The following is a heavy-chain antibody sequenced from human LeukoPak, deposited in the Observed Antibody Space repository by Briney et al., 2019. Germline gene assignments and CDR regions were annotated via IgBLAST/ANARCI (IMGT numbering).Heavy chain of an antibody. V-gene: IGHV1-18*01. CDR1: GNTFTNNG. CDR3: ARGRRTTVTTAGGWFDP. D-gene: IGHD4-17*01. J-gene: IGHJ5*02. Sequence: ASVKVSCKASGNTFTNNGISWVRQAPGQGLEWMGWISAYNGHTNYAQKLQGRVTMTTDTSTSTAYMELRSLRSDDTAVYYCARGRRTTVTTAGGWFDPWGQGTLVTVSS. CDR2: ISAYNGHT.